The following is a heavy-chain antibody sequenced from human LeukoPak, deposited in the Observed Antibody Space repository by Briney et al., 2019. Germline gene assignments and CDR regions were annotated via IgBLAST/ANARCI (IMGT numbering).Heavy chain of an antibody. CDR2: IYTSGST. D-gene: IGHD2-2*02. Sequence: SETLSLTCTVSGGSISNYYWSWIRQPPGKGLEWIGRIYTSGSTNYNPSLKSRVTMSVDTSKNQFSLKLSSVTAADTAVYYCARALLVPAAINVDAFDIWGQGTMVTVSS. CDR3: ARALLVPAAINVDAFDI. V-gene: IGHV4-4*07. J-gene: IGHJ3*02. CDR1: GGSISNYY.